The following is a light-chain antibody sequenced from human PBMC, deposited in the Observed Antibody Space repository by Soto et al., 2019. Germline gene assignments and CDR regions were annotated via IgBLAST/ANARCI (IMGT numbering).Light chain of an antibody. V-gene: IGKV3D-15*02. CDR3: QQYSDLPMT. Sequence: EIVMTPSPATLSVSPGERGTLSCRASQSVSSNVAWYQQKPGQAPRLLIYGASRRATGIPDRFSGSASGTDFTLTISRLEPEDFAVYFCQQYSDLPMTIGQGTRLEI. CDR2: GAS. CDR1: QSVSSN. J-gene: IGKJ5*01.